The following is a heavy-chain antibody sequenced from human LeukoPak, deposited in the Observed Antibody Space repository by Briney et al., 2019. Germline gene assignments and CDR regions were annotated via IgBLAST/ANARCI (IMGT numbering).Heavy chain of an antibody. D-gene: IGHD3-22*01. CDR1: GYTFTSYA. CDR2: ISAYNGNT. V-gene: IGHV1-18*01. Sequence: ASVKVSCKASGYTFTSYAMNWVRQAPGQGLEWMGGISAYNGNTNYAQKLQGRVTMTTDTSTSTAYMELRSLRSDDTAVYYCARLYYYYDSSGYYYYYYYMDVWGKGTTVTVSS. J-gene: IGHJ6*03. CDR3: ARLYYYYDSSGYYYYYYYMDV.